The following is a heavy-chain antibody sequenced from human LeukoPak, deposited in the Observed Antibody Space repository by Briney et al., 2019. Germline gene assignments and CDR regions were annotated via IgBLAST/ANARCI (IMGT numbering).Heavy chain of an antibody. V-gene: IGHV3-11*01. CDR2: ISSSGSTI. CDR3: ASQFYSYGSRNLGH. Sequence: GGSLRLSCAASGFTFSVYYMSWIRQAPGKGLEWVSYISSSGSTIYYADSVKGRFTISRDNAKNSLYLQMNSLRAEDTAVYYCASQFYSYGSRNLGHWGQGTLVTVSS. CDR1: GFTFSVYY. D-gene: IGHD5-18*01. J-gene: IGHJ4*02.